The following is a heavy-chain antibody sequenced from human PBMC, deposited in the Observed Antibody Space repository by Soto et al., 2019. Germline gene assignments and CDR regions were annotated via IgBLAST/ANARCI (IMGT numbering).Heavy chain of an antibody. D-gene: IGHD1-26*01. CDR1: GYTFTGFY. CDR2: INPNSGDT. Sequence: ASVKVSCKASGYTFTGFYMHWVRQAPGQGLEWMGWINPNSGDTKYAQKFQGRVTMTRDTTISTAYMDLSRLTSDDTALYYCANSGVSHGLCDYWGQGTLVTVSS. J-gene: IGHJ4*02. CDR3: ANSGVSHGLCDY. V-gene: IGHV1-2*02.